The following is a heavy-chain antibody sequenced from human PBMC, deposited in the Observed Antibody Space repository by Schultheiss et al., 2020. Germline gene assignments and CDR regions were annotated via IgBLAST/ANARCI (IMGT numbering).Heavy chain of an antibody. D-gene: IGHD6-13*01. J-gene: IGHJ6*03. CDR1: GYTFTSYD. V-gene: IGHV1-8*01. CDR3: ARVPYSMYYYYYYMDV. CDR2: MNPNSGNT. Sequence: ASVKVSCKASGYTFTSYDINWVRQATGQGLEWMGWMNPNSGNTGYAQKFQGRVTMTRNTSISTAYMELSSLRSEDTAVYYCARVPYSMYYYYYYMDVWGKGTTVTVSS.